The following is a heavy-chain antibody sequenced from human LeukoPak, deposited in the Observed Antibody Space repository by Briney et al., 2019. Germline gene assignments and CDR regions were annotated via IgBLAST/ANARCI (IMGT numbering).Heavy chain of an antibody. D-gene: IGHD2-15*01. CDR1: GYTFPSYG. J-gene: IGHJ5*02. V-gene: IGHV1-69*05. CDR2: IIPIFGTA. CDR3: ARGGVAFLYRDNWFDP. Sequence: SVKVSCKASGYTFPSYGFSWVRQAPGQGLEWMGGIIPIFGTANYAQKFQGRVTITTDESTSTAYMELSSLRSEDTAVYYCARGGVAFLYRDNWFDPWSQGTLVTVSS.